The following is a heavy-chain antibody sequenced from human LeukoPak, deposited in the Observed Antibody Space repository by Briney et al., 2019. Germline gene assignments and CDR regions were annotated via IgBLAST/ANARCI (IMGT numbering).Heavy chain of an antibody. Sequence: GGSLRLSCAASGFTFSSYGMHWVRQAPGKGLEWVAFIRYDGSNKYYADSVKGRFTISRDDSKNTLYLQMNSLRAEDTAVYYCAKSGEMATIFDYWGQGTLVTVSS. CDR1: GFTFSSYG. CDR2: IRYDGSNK. V-gene: IGHV3-30*02. D-gene: IGHD5-24*01. J-gene: IGHJ4*02. CDR3: AKSGEMATIFDY.